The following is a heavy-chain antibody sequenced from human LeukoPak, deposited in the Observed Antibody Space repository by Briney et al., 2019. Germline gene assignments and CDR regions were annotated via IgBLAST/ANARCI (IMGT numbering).Heavy chain of an antibody. Sequence: SDTLSLTCTVSGGSISNYYWSWIRQPPGRGLEWIGYINYSGSTNYNPSLKNRVTISVDTSKNQFSLKVTSVTAADTAVYYCARLNGGYWGQGTLVIVSS. CDR1: GGSISNYY. V-gene: IGHV4-59*08. CDR2: INYSGST. D-gene: IGHD1-1*01. J-gene: IGHJ4*02. CDR3: ARLNGGY.